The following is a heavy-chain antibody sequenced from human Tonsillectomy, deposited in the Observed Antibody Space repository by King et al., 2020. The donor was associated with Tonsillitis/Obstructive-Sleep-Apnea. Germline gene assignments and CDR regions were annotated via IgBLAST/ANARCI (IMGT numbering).Heavy chain of an antibody. CDR3: AKTGDYVWGTYRPTGYYGLDV. CDR1: GYSFTTYW. CDR2: IDPSDSYI. J-gene: IGHJ6*02. Sequence: VQLVESGAEVKKPGESLRISCTGSGYSFTTYWINWVRQMPGKGLEWMGRIDPSDSYINYSPSFQGHVIISADKSISTAHLQWSSLKASDTAMYYCAKTGDYVWGTYRPTGYYGLDVWGQGTTVTVSS. V-gene: IGHV5-10-1*03. D-gene: IGHD3-16*02.